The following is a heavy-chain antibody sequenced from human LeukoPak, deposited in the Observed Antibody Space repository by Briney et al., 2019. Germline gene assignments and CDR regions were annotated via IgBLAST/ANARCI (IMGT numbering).Heavy chain of an antibody. Sequence: GGSLRLSCAASGFSFSNARMTWVRQAPGKGLEWVGRIKTKTERGTTDYAAPVKGRFTVSRDDSENMLYLQMNSLKTEDTAVYYCTTDLRWELPFTSYWGQGTLVTVSS. D-gene: IGHD1-26*01. CDR1: GFSFSNAR. J-gene: IGHJ4*02. CDR3: TTDLRWELPFTSY. CDR2: IKTKTERGTT. V-gene: IGHV3-15*01.